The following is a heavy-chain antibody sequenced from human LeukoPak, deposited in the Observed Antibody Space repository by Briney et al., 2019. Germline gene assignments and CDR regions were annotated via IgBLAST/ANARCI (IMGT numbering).Heavy chain of an antibody. Sequence: SETLSLTCTVSGGSIGSSSYYWGWIRQPPGKGLEWIGSIYYSGSTYYNPSLKSRVTISVDTSKNQFSLKLSSVTAADTAVYYCARVGGITMIVVLITDAFDIWGQGTMVTVSS. CDR1: GGSIGSSSYY. CDR3: ARVGGITMIVVLITDAFDI. J-gene: IGHJ3*02. D-gene: IGHD3-22*01. CDR2: IYYSGST. V-gene: IGHV4-39*07.